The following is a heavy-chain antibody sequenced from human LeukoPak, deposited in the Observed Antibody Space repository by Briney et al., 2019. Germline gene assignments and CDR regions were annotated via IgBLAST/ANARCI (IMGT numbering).Heavy chain of an antibody. J-gene: IGHJ5*02. CDR1: GFSFYSYD. Sequence: PGGSLRLSCAASGFSFYSYDMHWVRQAPGKGLEWVAVISYDGKKSYYADSVKGRFTISRDNSKSTLYLQRNSLRVEDTAVYYCAKAAGKENGYDFWFEHWGQGTLVTVSS. CDR3: AKAAGKENGYDFWFEH. CDR2: ISYDGKKS. D-gene: IGHD3-3*01. V-gene: IGHV3-30*04.